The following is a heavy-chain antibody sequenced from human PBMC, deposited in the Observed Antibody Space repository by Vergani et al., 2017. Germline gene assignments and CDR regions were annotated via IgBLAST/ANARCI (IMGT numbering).Heavy chain of an antibody. CDR3: ARDIVVISYGSGKMGMDV. V-gene: IGHV4-4*07. CDR2: IYTSGST. D-gene: IGHD3-10*01. CDR1: GGSISSYY. Sequence: QVQLQESGPGLVKLSETLSLTCTVSGGSISSYYWSWIRQPAGKGLEWIGRIYTSGSTNYNPSLKSRVTMSVDTSKNQFSLKLSSVTAADTAVYYCARDIVVISYGSGKMGMDVWGQGTTVTVSS. J-gene: IGHJ6*02.